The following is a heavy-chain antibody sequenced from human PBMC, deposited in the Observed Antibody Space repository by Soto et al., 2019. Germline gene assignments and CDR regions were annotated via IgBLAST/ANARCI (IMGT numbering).Heavy chain of an antibody. CDR3: DRDTTPSL. Sequence: QVQLQESGPGLVKPSETLSLTCTVSGASISSYYWSWIRHPPGKGLEWTGYVYYSGSTNYNPSLHTRVTLSLHTSKTQLSLKLISVTAADPAMYYCDRDTTPSLWGQGTLVTVSS. CDR1: GASISSYY. J-gene: IGHJ4*02. D-gene: IGHD1-1*01. CDR2: VYYSGST. V-gene: IGHV4-59*12.